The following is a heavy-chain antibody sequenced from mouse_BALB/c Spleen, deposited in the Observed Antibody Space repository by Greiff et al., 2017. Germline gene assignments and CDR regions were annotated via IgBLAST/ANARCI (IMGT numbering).Heavy chain of an antibody. Sequence: VQLQQSGPGLVKPSQSLSLTCSVTGYSITSGYYWNWIRQFPGNKLEWMGYISYDGSNNYNPSLKNRISITRDTSKNQFFLKLNSVTTEDTATYYGAKQTGTGAMDYWGQGTSVTVSS. V-gene: IGHV3-6*02. CDR1: GYSITSGYY. CDR3: AKQTGTGAMDY. D-gene: IGHD4-1*01. CDR2: ISYDGSN. J-gene: IGHJ4*01.